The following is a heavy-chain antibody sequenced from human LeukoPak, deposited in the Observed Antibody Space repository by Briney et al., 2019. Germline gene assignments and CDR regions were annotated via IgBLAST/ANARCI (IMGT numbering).Heavy chain of an antibody. CDR3: TTDPRH. V-gene: IGHV3-15*01. CDR1: GFTCSNAW. CDR2: IKSKSDGGTT. J-gene: IGHJ4*02. Sequence: GGSLRLSCTASGFTCSNAWMSWFRQAPGRGLEWLGRIKSKSDGGTTDYVAPVKGRFTISRDDSKNTVSLQMNSLKTEDTAVYYCTTDPRHWGQGTLVTVSS.